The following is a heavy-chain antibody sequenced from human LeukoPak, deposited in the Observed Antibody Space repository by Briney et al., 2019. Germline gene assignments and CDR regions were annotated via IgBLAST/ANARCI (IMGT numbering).Heavy chain of an antibody. CDR1: GYTFTGYY. J-gene: IGHJ4*02. D-gene: IGHD3-16*01. V-gene: IGHV1-2*02. Sequence: ASVKVSCKASGYTFTGYYMHWVRQAPGQGLEWTGWITPNSGGTHYAQRFQGRVTMTRDTSISTAYMELSRLTSDDTAVYYCSRDRIGRMNDYWGQGTLVTVSS. CDR2: ITPNSGGT. CDR3: SRDRIGRMNDY.